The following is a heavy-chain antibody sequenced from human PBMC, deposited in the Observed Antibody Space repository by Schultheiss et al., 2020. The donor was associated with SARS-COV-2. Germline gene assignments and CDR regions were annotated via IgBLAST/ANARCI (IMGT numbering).Heavy chain of an antibody. D-gene: IGHD2-15*01. CDR1: GGSFSGYY. CDR2: INHSGST. J-gene: IGHJ3*02. CDR3: ARGVPGQVVVAATRAFDI. V-gene: IGHV4-34*01. Sequence: GSLRLSCAVYGGSFSGYYWSWIRQPPGKGLEWIGEINHSGSTNYNPSLKSRVTISVDTSKNQFSLKLSSVTAADTAVYYCARGVPGQVVVAATRAFDIWGQGTMVTVSS.